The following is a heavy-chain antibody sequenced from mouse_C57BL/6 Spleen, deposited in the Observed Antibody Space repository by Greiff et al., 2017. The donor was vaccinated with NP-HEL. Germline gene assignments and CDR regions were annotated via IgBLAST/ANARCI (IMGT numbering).Heavy chain of an antibody. J-gene: IGHJ3*01. CDR2: INPSSGYT. D-gene: IGHD2-5*01. V-gene: IGHV1-7*01. Sequence: QVQLQQSGAELAKPGASVKLSCKASGYTFTSYWMHWVKQRPGQGLEWIGYINPSSGYTKYNQKFKDKATLTADKSSSTAYMQLSSLTYEDSAVYYCAKWDYSSYDPFAYWGQGTLVTVSA. CDR3: AKWDYSSYDPFAY. CDR1: GYTFTSYW.